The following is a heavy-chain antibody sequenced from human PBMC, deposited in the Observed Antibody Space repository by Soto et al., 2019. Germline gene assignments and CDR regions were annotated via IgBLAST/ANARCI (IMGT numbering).Heavy chain of an antibody. J-gene: IGHJ4*02. CDR2: IYYSGST. CDR3: ARDSIDRGSGSPY. Sequence: SETLSLTCTVSGGSISSGGYYWSWIRQHPGKGPEWIGYIYYSGSTYYNPSLKSRVTISVDTSKNQFSLKLSSVTAADTAVYYCARDSIDRGSGSPYWGQGTLVTVSS. D-gene: IGHD3-10*01. V-gene: IGHV4-31*03. CDR1: GGSISSGGYY.